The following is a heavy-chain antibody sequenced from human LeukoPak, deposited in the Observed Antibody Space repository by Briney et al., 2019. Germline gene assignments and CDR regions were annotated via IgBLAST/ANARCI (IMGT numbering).Heavy chain of an antibody. CDR1: GFTFSSYG. D-gene: IGHD3-10*01. V-gene: IGHV3-30*02. J-gene: IGHJ6*02. Sequence: GGSLRLSCAASGFTFSSYGMYWVRQAPGKGLEWVAFIRYDGCNKYYADSVKGRFTISRDNSKNTLYLQMNSLRAEDTAVYYCAKVGSKYYGSYYYGMDVWGQGTTVTVSS. CDR3: AKVGSKYYGSYYYGMDV. CDR2: IRYDGCNK.